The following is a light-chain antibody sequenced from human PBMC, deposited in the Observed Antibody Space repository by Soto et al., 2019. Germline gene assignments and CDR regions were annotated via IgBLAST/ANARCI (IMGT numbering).Light chain of an antibody. CDR3: CSFAGSYTYV. CDR2: DVS. CDR1: SSVVGRYDY. V-gene: IGLV2-11*01. Sequence: QSVLTQPRSVSGSPGQSVTISCTGTSSVVGRYDYVSWYQQHPGKAPKLIIYDVSERPSGVPDRFSGSKFGNTASLTISGLQAEDEADYSCCSFAGSYTYVFGTGTKVTVL. J-gene: IGLJ1*01.